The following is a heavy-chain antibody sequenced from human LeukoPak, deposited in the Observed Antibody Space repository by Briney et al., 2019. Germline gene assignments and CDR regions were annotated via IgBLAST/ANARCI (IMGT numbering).Heavy chain of an antibody. CDR3: ARPLPYCSSTSCYYYYGMDV. D-gene: IGHD2-2*01. V-gene: IGHV3-21*01. CDR2: ISSSGSYI. CDR1: GFTFSSYS. J-gene: IGHJ6*02. Sequence: GGSLRLSCAASGFTFSSYSMNWVRQAPGKGLEWVSSISSSGSYIYYADSVKGRFTISRDNAKNSLYLQMNSLRAEDTAVYYCARPLPYCSSTSCYYYYGMDVWGQGTTVTVSS.